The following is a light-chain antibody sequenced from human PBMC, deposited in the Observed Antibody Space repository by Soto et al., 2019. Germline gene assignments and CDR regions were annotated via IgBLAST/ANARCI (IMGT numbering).Light chain of an antibody. CDR3: QQYGSSLT. CDR2: GAS. J-gene: IGKJ4*01. V-gene: IGKV3-20*01. CDR1: QSVSSSD. Sequence: EIVLTQSPGTLSLSPGERATLSCRASQSVSSSDLAWYQQKPGQAPRLLIYGASSRATGIPDRFSGSGSGTDFTLTISRLEPEDVAVYYCQQYGSSLTLGGGTKVEIK.